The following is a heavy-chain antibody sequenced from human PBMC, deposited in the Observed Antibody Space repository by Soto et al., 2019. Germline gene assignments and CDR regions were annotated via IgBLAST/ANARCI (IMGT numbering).Heavy chain of an antibody. CDR3: ASRRNPYGAYDY. J-gene: IGHJ4*02. CDR1: GVTVSSNV. V-gene: IGHV3-66*01. Sequence: PGGSLRLSCAASGVTVSSNVMSWVRQAPGKGLEWVSIIYSDGSTYYADSVKGRFTISRDNSKNTLYLQMNSLRADDTAVYYCASRRNPYGAYDYWGQGTLVTVS. D-gene: IGHD4-17*01. CDR2: IYSDGST.